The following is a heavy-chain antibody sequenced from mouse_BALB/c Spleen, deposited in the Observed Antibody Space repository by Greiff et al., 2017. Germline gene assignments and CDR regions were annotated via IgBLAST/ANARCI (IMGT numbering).Heavy chain of an antibody. V-gene: IGHV5-6*01. CDR2: ISSGGSYT. D-gene: IGHD4-1*02. CDR3: ARHQLDAMDD. J-gene: IGHJ4*01. CDR1: GFTFSSYG. Sequence: EVKLVESGGDLVKPGGSLKLSCAASGFTFSSYGMSWVRQTPDKRLEWVATISSGGSYTYYPDSVKGRFTISRDNAKNTLYLQMSSLKSEDTAMYYCARHQLDAMDDWGQGTSVTVSS.